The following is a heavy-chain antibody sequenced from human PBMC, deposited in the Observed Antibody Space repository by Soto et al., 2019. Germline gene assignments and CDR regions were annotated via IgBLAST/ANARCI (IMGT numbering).Heavy chain of an antibody. D-gene: IGHD3-22*01. J-gene: IGHJ3*02. Sequence: PXGSLRLSCAASGFTFSSYWMHWVRQAPGKGLVWVSRINSDGSSTSHADSVKGRFTISRDNAKNTLYLQMNSLRAEDTAVYYCARDRITMIVVATSDAFDIWGQGTMVTVSS. V-gene: IGHV3-74*01. CDR1: GFTFSSYW. CDR2: INSDGSST. CDR3: ARDRITMIVVATSDAFDI.